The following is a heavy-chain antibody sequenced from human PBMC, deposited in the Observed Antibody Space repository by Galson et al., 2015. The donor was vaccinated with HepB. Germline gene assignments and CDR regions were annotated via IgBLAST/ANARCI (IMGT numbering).Heavy chain of an antibody. Sequence: SLRLSCAASGFTFGDYAKSWFRQAPGKGLEWVGFIRSKAYGGTTEYAASVKGRFTISRDDSKSIAYLQMNSLKTEDTAVYYCTGRGYGSGDIVVVPARDYWGQGTLVTVSS. CDR3: TGRGYGSGDIVVVPARDY. D-gene: IGHD2-2*01. CDR1: GFTFGDYA. V-gene: IGHV3-49*03. CDR2: IRSKAYGGTT. J-gene: IGHJ4*02.